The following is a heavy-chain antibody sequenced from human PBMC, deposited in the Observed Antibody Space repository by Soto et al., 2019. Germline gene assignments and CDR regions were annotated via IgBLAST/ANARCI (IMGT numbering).Heavy chain of an antibody. CDR1: GFTFSSYE. CDR2: ISSSGSTI. V-gene: IGHV3-48*03. Sequence: GESLKISCAASGFTFSSYEMNWVRQAPGKGLEWVSYISSSGSTIYYADSVKGRFTISRDNAKNSLYLQMNSLRAEDTAVYYCAREVEGGYSYGLDYWGQGTLVTVSS. J-gene: IGHJ4*02. D-gene: IGHD5-18*01. CDR3: AREVEGGYSYGLDY.